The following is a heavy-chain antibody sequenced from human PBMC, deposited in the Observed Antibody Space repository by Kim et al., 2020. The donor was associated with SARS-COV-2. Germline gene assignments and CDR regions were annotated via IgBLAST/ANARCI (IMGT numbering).Heavy chain of an antibody. CDR1: GFTVSSNY. CDR2: IYSGGST. D-gene: IGHD5-12*01. J-gene: IGHJ6*02. CDR3: ARAIVATILGGYYYYYGMDV. Sequence: GGSLRLSCAASGFTVSSNYMSWVRQAPGKGLEWVSVIYSGGSTYYADSVKGRFTISRDNSKNTLYLQMNSLRAEDTAVYYCARAIVATILGGYYYYYGMDVWGQGTTVTVSS. V-gene: IGHV3-53*01.